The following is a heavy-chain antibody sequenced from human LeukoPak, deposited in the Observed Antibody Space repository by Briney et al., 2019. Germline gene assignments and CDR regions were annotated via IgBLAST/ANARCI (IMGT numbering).Heavy chain of an antibody. CDR1: GYTFTGYY. J-gene: IGHJ4*02. D-gene: IGHD3-3*01. Sequence: WASVKVSCKASGYTFTGYYMHWVRQAPGQGLEWMGRINPNSGGTNYAQQFQGRVTMTRDTSITTAYMELSRLRSDDTAVYYCARGPTSPSSYYDFWSGYYATHPFDYWGQGTLVTVSS. CDR2: INPNSGGT. V-gene: IGHV1-2*06. CDR3: ARGPTSPSSYYDFWSGYYATHPFDY.